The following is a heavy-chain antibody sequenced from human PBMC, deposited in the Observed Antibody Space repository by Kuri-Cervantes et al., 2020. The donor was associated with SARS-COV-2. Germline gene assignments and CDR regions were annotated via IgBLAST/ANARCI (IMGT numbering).Heavy chain of an antibody. J-gene: IGHJ5*02. V-gene: IGHV3-23*01. Sequence: GGSLRLSWAPSGFTSSSDSMNWVRQAPGKGLEWVSAISGSGGSTYYADSVKGRFTISRDNAKNTLYLQMNSLRAEDTAVYYCASERWELSWFDPWGQGTLVTVSS. D-gene: IGHD1-26*01. CDR2: ISGSGGST. CDR3: ASERWELSWFDP. CDR1: GFTSSSDS.